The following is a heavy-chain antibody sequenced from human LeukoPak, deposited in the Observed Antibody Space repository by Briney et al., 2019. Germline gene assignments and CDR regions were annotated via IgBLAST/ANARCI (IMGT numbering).Heavy chain of an antibody. CDR1: GGTLSSYA. CDR2: IIPIFGTT. V-gene: IGHV1-69*05. D-gene: IGHD3-10*01. Sequence: ASVKVSCKASGGTLSSYAISWVRQAPGQGLEWMGGIIPIFGTTNYAQKFRGRVTITTDESTSTAYMEVNSLRSEDTAVYYCARGPYGSGSYHYYHYMDVWGKGTTVTVSS. CDR3: ARGPYGSGSYHYYHYMDV. J-gene: IGHJ6*03.